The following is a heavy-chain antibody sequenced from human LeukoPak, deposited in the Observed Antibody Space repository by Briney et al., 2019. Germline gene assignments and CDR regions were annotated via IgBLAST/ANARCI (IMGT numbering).Heavy chain of an antibody. J-gene: IGHJ3*02. CDR1: GGSISSGGSY. CDR3: AREAYYYDFWSGYLGGAFDI. D-gene: IGHD3-3*01. Sequence: PSETLSLTCTVSGGSISSGGSYWSWIRQHPGKGLEWIGYIYYSGSTYYNPSLKSRVTISVDTSKNQFSLKLSSVTAADTAVYYCAREAYYYDFWSGYLGGAFDIWGQGTMVTVSS. CDR2: IYYSGST. V-gene: IGHV4-31*03.